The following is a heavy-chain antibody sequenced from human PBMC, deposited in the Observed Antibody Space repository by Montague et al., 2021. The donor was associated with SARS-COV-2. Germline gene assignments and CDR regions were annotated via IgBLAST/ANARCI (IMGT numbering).Heavy chain of an antibody. D-gene: IGHD3-9*01. Sequence: SLRLSCAASGFTFSNYDMNWVRQAPGKGLEWVSSISSSSSYIYYADSVKGRFTISRDNAKNSLYLQMNSLGAEDTAVYYCARDYHYDILTDYYSSWGQGTLVTVSS. CDR2: ISSSSSYI. CDR3: ARDYHYDILTDYYSS. CDR1: GFTFSNYD. V-gene: IGHV3-21*01. J-gene: IGHJ5*02.